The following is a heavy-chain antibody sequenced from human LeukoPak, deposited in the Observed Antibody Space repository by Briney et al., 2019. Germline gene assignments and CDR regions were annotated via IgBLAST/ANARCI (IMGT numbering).Heavy chain of an antibody. J-gene: IGHJ3*01. D-gene: IGHD1-20*01. Sequence: SQTLSFTCVISGDSVSSNSAAWNWIRQSPSRGLEWLGRTYYRSKWYSYSAVSVRSRIIINPDTSKNQFSLQLNSVTPEDTAVYYCARLNWRRKAFDVWGQGTMVTVSS. CDR3: ARLNWRRKAFDV. CDR2: TYYRSKWYS. CDR1: GDSVSSNSAA. V-gene: IGHV6-1*01.